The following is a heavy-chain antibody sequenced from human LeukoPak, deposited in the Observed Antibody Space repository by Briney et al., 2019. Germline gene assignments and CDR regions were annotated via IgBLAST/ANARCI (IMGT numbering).Heavy chain of an antibody. J-gene: IGHJ4*02. CDR1: GDSISGYY. CDR3: ARLSGGY. CDR2: IYYSGST. D-gene: IGHD2/OR15-2a*01. V-gene: IGHV4-59*12. Sequence: PSETLSLTCTVSGDSISGYYWSWIRQPPGKGLEWIGYIYYSGSTNYNPSLKSRVTISVDTSKNQFSLKLSSVTAADTAVYYCARLSGGYWGQGTLVTVSS.